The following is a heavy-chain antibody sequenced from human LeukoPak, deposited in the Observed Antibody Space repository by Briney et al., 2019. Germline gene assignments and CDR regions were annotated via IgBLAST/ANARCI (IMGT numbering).Heavy chain of an antibody. CDR1: GFTFSSYG. Sequence: GGSLRLSCAASGFTFSSYGMHWVRQAPGKGLEWVSSISSSSSYIYYADSVKGRFTISRDNAKNSLYLQMNSLRAEDTAVYYCARRPSREFDYWGQGTLVTVSS. J-gene: IGHJ4*02. CDR3: ARRPSREFDY. D-gene: IGHD2-2*01. CDR2: ISSSSSYI. V-gene: IGHV3-21*01.